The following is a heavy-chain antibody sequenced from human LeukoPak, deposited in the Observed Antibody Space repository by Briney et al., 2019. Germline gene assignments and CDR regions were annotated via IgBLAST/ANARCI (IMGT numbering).Heavy chain of an antibody. J-gene: IGHJ4*02. CDR1: GFTFSSYA. Sequence: GGSLRLPCAASGFTFSSYAMTWVRRAPGKGLDWVSSISGSGGSTYYADSVKGRFTISRDNSKNTLYLQVNSLRAEDTAVYYCDKDAWMVQFSRPLWFAYWSQGTLVTVSS. CDR2: ISGSGGST. CDR3: DKDAWMVQFSRPLWFAY. V-gene: IGHV3-23*01. D-gene: IGHD6-19*01.